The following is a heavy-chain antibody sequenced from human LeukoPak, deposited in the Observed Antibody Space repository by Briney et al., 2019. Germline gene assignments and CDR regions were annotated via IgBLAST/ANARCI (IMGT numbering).Heavy chain of an antibody. Sequence: PSQTLSLTCTVSGGSINSGGYYWSWIRQHPGEGLEWIGYIFYSGTTYYNPSLKRRLTISVDTSKNQFSLKLSSVSAADTAVYYCARVKWDIVVVPAATFFDSWGQGTLVTVSS. CDR2: IFYSGTT. V-gene: IGHV4-31*03. J-gene: IGHJ4*02. CDR3: ARVKWDIVVVPAATFFDS. CDR1: GGSINSGGYY. D-gene: IGHD2-2*01.